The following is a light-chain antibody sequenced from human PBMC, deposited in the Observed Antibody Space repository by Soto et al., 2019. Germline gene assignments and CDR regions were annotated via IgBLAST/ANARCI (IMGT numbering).Light chain of an antibody. CDR1: QSLLHSNGYNY. V-gene: IGKV2-28*01. J-gene: IGKJ5*01. CDR3: MQALQTPIT. CDR2: LGY. Sequence: VSLPVTPGAPASISCRSSQSLLHSNGYNYLDWYLQKTGQSPQILIYLGYNRASGVPDRFSGSGSGTDFTLKIRRVEAEEVGVYYCMQALQTPITVGQWPRLDIK.